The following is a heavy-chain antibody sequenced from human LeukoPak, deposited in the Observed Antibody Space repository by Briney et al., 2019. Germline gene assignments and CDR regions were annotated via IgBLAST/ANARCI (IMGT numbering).Heavy chain of an antibody. CDR2: IYSGGST. CDR1: GFTVSSNY. D-gene: IGHD3-22*01. Sequence: GGSLRLSCAASGFTVSSNYMSWVRQAPGKGLEWVSVIYSGGSTYYADSVKGRFTISRDNSKNTLYLQMNSLRAEDTAVYYCAKARYYDSSGYLPDDYWGQGTLVTVSS. V-gene: IGHV3-53*01. CDR3: AKARYYDSSGYLPDDY. J-gene: IGHJ4*02.